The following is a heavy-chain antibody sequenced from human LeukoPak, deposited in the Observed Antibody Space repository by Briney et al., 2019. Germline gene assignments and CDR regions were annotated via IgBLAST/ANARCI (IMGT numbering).Heavy chain of an antibody. CDR1: GYTFTGYY. CDR2: INPNSGGT. J-gene: IGHJ4*02. V-gene: IGHV1-2*04. CDR3: ARITPASGLDY. Sequence: GASVKVSCKASGYTFTGYYMHWVRQAPGQGLEWMGWINPNSGGTNYAQKFQGWATMTRDTSISTAYMELSRLRSDDTAVYYCARITPASGLDYWAREPWSPSPQ. D-gene: IGHD1-26*01.